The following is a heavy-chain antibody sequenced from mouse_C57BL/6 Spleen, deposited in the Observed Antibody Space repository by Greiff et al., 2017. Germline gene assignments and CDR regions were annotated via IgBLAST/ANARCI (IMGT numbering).Heavy chain of an antibody. J-gene: IGHJ1*03. V-gene: IGHV2-2*01. CDR3: ARRGDYSNYEWYFDV. CDR2: IWSGGST. CDR1: GFSLTSYG. Sequence: QVQLKQSGPGLVQPSQSLSITCTVSGFSLTSYGVHWVRQSPGKGLEWLGVIWSGGSTDYNAAFIFRLSISKDNSKSQVFFKMNSLQADDTAIYYCARRGDYSNYEWYFDVWCTGTTVTVSS. D-gene: IGHD2-5*01.